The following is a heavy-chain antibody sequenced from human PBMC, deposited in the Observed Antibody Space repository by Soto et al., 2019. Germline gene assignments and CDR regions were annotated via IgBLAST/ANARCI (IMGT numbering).Heavy chain of an antibody. D-gene: IGHD6-19*01. CDR2: ISYDGSNK. CDR1: GFTFSSYG. J-gene: IGHJ4*02. V-gene: IGHV3-30*18. Sequence: QVQLVESGGGVVQPGRSLRLSCAASGFTFSSYGMHWVRQAPGKGLEWVAVISYDGSNKYYADSVKGRFTISRDNSKNTLYLQMNSLRAEDTAVYYCVKLGLAATDYWGQGTLVTVSS. CDR3: VKLGLAATDY.